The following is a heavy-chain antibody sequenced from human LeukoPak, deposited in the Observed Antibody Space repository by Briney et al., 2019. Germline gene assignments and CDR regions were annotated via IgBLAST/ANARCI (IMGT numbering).Heavy chain of an antibody. CDR3: AKERTQTTSFDY. V-gene: IGHV3-23*01. D-gene: IGHD2/OR15-2a*01. Sequence: GGSLRLSCAASGFTFSSYAMSWVRQAPGKGLEWVSTISGSGGSTYYADSVKGRFTISRDNSKNTLYLQMSRLRAEDTAVYYCAKERTQTTSFDYWGQGTLVTVSS. J-gene: IGHJ4*02. CDR2: ISGSGGST. CDR1: GFTFSSYA.